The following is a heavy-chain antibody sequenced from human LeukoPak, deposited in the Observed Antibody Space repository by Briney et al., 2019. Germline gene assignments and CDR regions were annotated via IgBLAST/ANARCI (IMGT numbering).Heavy chain of an antibody. CDR1: GFTVSSNY. D-gene: IGHD5-12*01. V-gene: IGHV3-53*01. Sequence: GGSLRLSCAAPGFTVSSNYMSWVRQAPGKGLEWVSVIYSGGSTYYADSVKGRFTISRDNSKNTLYLQMNSLRAEDTAVYYCARNGQALYSGYDGWGQGTLVTVSS. CDR3: ARNGQALYSGYDG. CDR2: IYSGGST. J-gene: IGHJ4*02.